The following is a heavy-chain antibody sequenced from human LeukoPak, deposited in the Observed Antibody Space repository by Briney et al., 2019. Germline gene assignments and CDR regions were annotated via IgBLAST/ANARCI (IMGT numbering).Heavy chain of an antibody. CDR2: ISGSGGST. Sequence: PGGSLRLSCAASGFTFSSYAMSWVRQAPGKGLEWVSAISGSGGSTYYADSVKGRFTISRDNSKNTLYLQMNSLRAEDTAVYYCAKVLRYYDSSGYSPRDPDWGQGTLVTVSS. J-gene: IGHJ4*02. D-gene: IGHD3-22*01. V-gene: IGHV3-23*01. CDR3: AKVLRYYDSSGYSPRDPD. CDR1: GFTFSSYA.